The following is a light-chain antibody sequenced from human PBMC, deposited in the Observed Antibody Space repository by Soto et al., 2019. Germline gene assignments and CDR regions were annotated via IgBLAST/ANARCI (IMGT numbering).Light chain of an antibody. CDR1: RSIGNN. CDR2: AAS. CDR3: QQSFSPHIA. V-gene: IGKV1-39*01. Sequence: EIQVTQSPTSLSASVGDRVTITCRASRSIGNNLNWYQQRPGKAPQLLIYAASSLQSGVPSRFSGRSSGTDFTLTINGLQPEDFATYYCQQSFSPHIAFGQGTRL. J-gene: IGKJ5*01.